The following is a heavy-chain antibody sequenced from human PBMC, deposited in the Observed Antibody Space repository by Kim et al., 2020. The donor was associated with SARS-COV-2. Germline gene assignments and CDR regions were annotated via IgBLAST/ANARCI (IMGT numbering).Heavy chain of an antibody. V-gene: IGHV5-10-1*01. Sequence: PSFQGHVTISADKSISTAYLQWSSLKASDTAMYYCARHLGSGGGSDWFDPWGQGTLVTVSS. D-gene: IGHD3-10*01. CDR3: ARHLGSGGGSDWFDP. J-gene: IGHJ5*02.